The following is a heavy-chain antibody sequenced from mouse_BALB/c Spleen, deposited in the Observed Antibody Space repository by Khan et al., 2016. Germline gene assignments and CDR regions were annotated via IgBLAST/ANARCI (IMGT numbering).Heavy chain of an antibody. D-gene: IGHD1-1*01. CDR2: TNPTNGRT. V-gene: IGHV1S81*02. CDR3: ARIKKIVATYFDY. CDR1: GYTFTSYW. Sequence: VQLQESGAELVKAGASVKMSCKASGYTFTSYWMHWVKQRIGQGLEWFAETNPTNGRTYYNEKFKSKATLTVDKSSSTAYMLLSGPTFEDSAVYYCARIKKIVATYFDYWGQGTTLTVSS. J-gene: IGHJ2*01.